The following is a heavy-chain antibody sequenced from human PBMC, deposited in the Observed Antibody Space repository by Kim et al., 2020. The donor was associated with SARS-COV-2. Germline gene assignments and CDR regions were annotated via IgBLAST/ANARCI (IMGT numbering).Heavy chain of an antibody. V-gene: IGHV6-1*01. D-gene: IGHD1-1*01. J-gene: IGHJ4*02. CDR3: AGIDPQRRYYFDY. Sequence: YAVSVKSRITINPDTSKNQFSLQLNSVTPEDTAVYYCAGIDPQRRYYFDYWGQGTLVTVSS.